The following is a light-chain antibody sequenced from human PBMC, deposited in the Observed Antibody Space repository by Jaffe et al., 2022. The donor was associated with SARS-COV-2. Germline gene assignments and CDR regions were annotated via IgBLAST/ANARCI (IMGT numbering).Light chain of an antibody. V-gene: IGLV5-45*02. J-gene: IGLJ2*01. CDR3: MIWHNSAWV. CDR1: SGVNVGTYK. Sequence: QAVLTQPSSLSASPGASASLTCTLRSGVNVGTYKIYWYQQKPGSPPQYLLRYKSDLDKQQGSGVPSRFSGSKDPSANAGILLISGLQSEDEADYYCMIWHNSAWVFGGGTKLTVL. CDR2: YKSDLDK.